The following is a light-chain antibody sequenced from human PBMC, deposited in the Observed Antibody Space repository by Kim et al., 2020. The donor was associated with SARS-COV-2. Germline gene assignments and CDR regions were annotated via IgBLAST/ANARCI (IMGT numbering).Light chain of an antibody. V-gene: IGLV3-27*01. Sequence: PGQTARITCSGDVLAKKYARWFQQKPGQAPVLVIDKDTERPSGIPERFSGSSSGTTVTLTISGAQVGDEGDYYCYSYSAAGEPLLGGGTQLTVL. CDR3: YSYSAAGEPL. J-gene: IGLJ2*01. CDR1: VLAKKY. CDR2: KDT.